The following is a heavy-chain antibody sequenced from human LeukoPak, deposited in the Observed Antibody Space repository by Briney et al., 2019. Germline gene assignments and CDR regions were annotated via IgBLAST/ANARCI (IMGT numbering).Heavy chain of an antibody. D-gene: IGHD2-21*02. CDR3: ARGERYCGGDCSVFDY. CDR1: GGSISSTTHY. V-gene: IGHV4-39*07. CDR2: IYYSGST. J-gene: IGHJ4*02. Sequence: SETLSLTCTVSGGSISSTTHYWGWIRQPPGEGLEWIGNIYYSGSTNYNPSLKSRVTISVDTSKNQFSLKLSSVTAADTAVYYCARGERYCGGDCSVFDYWGQGTLVTVSS.